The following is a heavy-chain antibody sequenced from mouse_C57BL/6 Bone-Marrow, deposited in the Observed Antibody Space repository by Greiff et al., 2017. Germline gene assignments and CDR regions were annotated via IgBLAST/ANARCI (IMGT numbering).Heavy chain of an antibody. Sequence: QVQLQQSGAELVRPGASVKLSCKASGYTFTDYYINWVKQRPGQGLEWIARIYPGSGNTYYNEKFKGKATLTAEKSSSTAYMQLSSLTSEDSAVYFCASKNYGYAMDYWGQGTSVTVSS. J-gene: IGHJ4*01. CDR3: ASKNYGYAMDY. D-gene: IGHD1-1*02. CDR2: IYPGSGNT. V-gene: IGHV1-76*01. CDR1: GYTFTDYY.